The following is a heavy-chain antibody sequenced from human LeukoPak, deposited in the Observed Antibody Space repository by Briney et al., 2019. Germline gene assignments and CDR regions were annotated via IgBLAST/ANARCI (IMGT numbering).Heavy chain of an antibody. J-gene: IGHJ4*02. V-gene: IGHV3-30*02. CDR3: AKGAPEYGGFDY. Sequence: GGSLRLSCAASGFTFSSYGMHWVRQAPGKGLEWVAFIRYDGSNKYYADSVKGRFTISRDNSKNTLYLQMNSLRAEDTAVYYRAKGAPEYGGFDYWGQGTLVTVSS. D-gene: IGHD4/OR15-4a*01. CDR2: IRYDGSNK. CDR1: GFTFSSYG.